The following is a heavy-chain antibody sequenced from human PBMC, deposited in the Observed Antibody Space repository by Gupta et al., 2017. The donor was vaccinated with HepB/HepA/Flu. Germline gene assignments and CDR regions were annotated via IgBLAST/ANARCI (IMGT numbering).Heavy chain of an antibody. Sequence: EVQLVQSGAEVKEPGESLKISCKGSGYSFTTYWIGWVRQMPGKGLEWMGIIYPGDSDTRYNPSFQGQVTISADKSISTAYLQWSSLKASDTAMYFWARLHFWSKYYSSFDNWGQGTLVTVSS. CDR2: IYPGDSDT. CDR1: GYSFTTYW. D-gene: IGHD3-3*02. V-gene: IGHV5-51*01. CDR3: ARLHFWSKYYSSFDN. J-gene: IGHJ4*02.